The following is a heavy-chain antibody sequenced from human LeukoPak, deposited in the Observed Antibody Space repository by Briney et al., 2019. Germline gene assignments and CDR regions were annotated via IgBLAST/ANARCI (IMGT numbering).Heavy chain of an antibody. CDR1: GGSISSYY. CDR3: ARMYSGGYFDY. D-gene: IGHD1-26*01. CDR2: IYYSGST. J-gene: IGHJ4*02. Sequence: PSETLSLTCTVSGGSISSYYWSWIRQPPGKGLEWIGYIYYSGSTNYNPSLKSRVTISVDTSKNQFSLKLSSVTAADTAVYYCARMYSGGYFDYWGQGTLVTVSS. V-gene: IGHV4-59*01.